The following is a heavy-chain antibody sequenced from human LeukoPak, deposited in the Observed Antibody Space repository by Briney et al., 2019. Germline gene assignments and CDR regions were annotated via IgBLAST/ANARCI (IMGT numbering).Heavy chain of an antibody. D-gene: IGHD1-20*01. CDR2: ISGSGGST. J-gene: IGHJ3*02. CDR1: GFTFSSYA. Sequence: GGSLRLSCAASGFTFSSYAMSWVRQAPGKGLEWVSVISGSGGSTYYADSVKGRFTISRDNSKNTLYLQMNSLRAEDTAVYYCARDITGTDDAFDIWGQGTMVTVSS. CDR3: ARDITGTDDAFDI. V-gene: IGHV3-23*01.